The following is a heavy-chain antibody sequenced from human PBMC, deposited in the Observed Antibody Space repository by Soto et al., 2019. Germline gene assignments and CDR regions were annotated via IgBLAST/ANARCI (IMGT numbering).Heavy chain of an antibody. J-gene: IGHJ4*02. CDR1: GFTFSSYA. CDR3: AGDPPLSMIVVVGVDDF. Sequence: GGSLRLSCAASGFTFSSYAMTWVRQAPGKGLGWVSAISYSGVSTYYADSVKGRFTISRDSDKGLVYLQMNSLRAEDTAVYYCAGDPPLSMIVVVGVDDFWGQGTLVTVSS. CDR2: ISYSGVST. D-gene: IGHD3-22*01. V-gene: IGHV3-23*01.